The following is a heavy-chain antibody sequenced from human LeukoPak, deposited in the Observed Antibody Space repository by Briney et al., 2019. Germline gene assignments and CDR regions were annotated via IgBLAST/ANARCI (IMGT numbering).Heavy chain of an antibody. J-gene: IGHJ4*02. V-gene: IGHV4-4*07. CDR2: IYTSGST. CDR1: GGSISPYY. D-gene: IGHD6-13*01. CDR3: ARGRVAAAAVTIHFDY. Sequence: SETLSLTCTVSGGSISPYYWSWIRQPAGKGLEWIGRIYTSGSTNYNPSLKSRVAMSVDTSKNQFSLKLSSVTAADTAVYYCARGRVAAAAVTIHFDYWGQGTLVTVSS.